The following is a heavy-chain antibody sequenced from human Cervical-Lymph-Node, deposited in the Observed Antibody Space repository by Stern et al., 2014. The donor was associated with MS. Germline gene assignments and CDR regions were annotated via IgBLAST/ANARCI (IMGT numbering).Heavy chain of an antibody. CDR2: IYPGDFVT. CDR1: GYHFAKSW. V-gene: IGHV5-51*03. Sequence: VQLVESGVEVKKPGESLRFSCKGSGYHFAKSWIGWVRQMPGKGLEWMGIIYPGDFVTRYSPSFRGQALISAARSTHTAYLQWSSLKASDTAIYYCAKVRPRPYDFWPDAFDVWGQGTMVTVSP. J-gene: IGHJ3*01. CDR3: AKVRPRPYDFWPDAFDV. D-gene: IGHD3-3*01.